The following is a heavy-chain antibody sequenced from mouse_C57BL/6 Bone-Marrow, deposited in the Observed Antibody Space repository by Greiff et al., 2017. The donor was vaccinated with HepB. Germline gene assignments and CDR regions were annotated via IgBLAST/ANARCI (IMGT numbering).Heavy chain of an antibody. Sequence: VQLQQSGAELVRPGASVKLSCTASGFNIKDDYMHWVKQRPEQGLEWIGWIDPENGDTEYASKFQGKATITADTSSNTAYLQLSSLTSEDTAVYYCTSYYYGSRYDAMDYWGQGTSVTVSS. CDR3: TSYYYGSRYDAMDY. CDR2: IDPENGDT. V-gene: IGHV14-4*01. CDR1: GFNIKDDY. J-gene: IGHJ4*01. D-gene: IGHD1-1*01.